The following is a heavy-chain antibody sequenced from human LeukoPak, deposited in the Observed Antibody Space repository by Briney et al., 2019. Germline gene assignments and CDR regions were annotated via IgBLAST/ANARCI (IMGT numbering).Heavy chain of an antibody. CDR1: GFTFSSYW. CDR3: ARDPEWLLYRYLDY. D-gene: IGHD3-3*01. CDR2: ISSDGSST. Sequence: PGGSLRLSCAASGFTFSSYWMHWVRQAPGKGLVWVSRISSDGSSTSYADSVKGRFTISRDNAKNTLSLQMNSLRAEDTAVYYCARDPEWLLYRYLDYWGQGTLVTVSS. J-gene: IGHJ4*02. V-gene: IGHV3-74*01.